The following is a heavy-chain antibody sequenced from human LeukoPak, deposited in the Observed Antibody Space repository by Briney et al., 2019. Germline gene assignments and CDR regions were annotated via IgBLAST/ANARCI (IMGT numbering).Heavy chain of an antibody. J-gene: IGHJ4*01. CDR1: AFTFSSYG. V-gene: IGHV3-30*02. CDR2: IRYDGSNK. CDR3: AKDLRAVVIGSPLDY. D-gene: IGHD2-2*01. Sequence: GGSLRLSCAASAFTFSSYGMHWVRQAPGKGLEWVAFIRYDGSNKYYADSVKGRFTISRDNSKNTLYLQMNSLRAEDTAMYYCAKDLRAVVIGSPLDYWGHGILVTVSS.